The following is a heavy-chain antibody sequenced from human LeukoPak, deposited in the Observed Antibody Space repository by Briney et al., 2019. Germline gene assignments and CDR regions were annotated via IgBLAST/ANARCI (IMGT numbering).Heavy chain of an antibody. J-gene: IGHJ5*02. CDR3: ARESGYCSSTSCYGVSGFDP. CDR2: TRNKANSYTT. CDR1: GFTFSSYS. D-gene: IGHD2-2*01. Sequence: GGSLRLSCAASGFTFSSYSMNWVRQAPGKGLEWVGRTRNKANSYTTEYAASVKGRFTISRDDSKNSLYLQMNSLKTEDTAVYYCARESGYCSSTSCYGVSGFDPWGQGTLVTVSS. V-gene: IGHV3-72*01.